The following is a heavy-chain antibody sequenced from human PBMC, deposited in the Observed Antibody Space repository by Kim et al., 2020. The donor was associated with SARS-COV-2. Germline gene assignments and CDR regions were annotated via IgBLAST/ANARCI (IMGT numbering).Heavy chain of an antibody. Sequence: GGSLRLSCAASGFTFSSYGMHWVRQAPGKGLEWVAVISYDGSNKNYVDSVKGRFTISRDKSKNTLYLQMNRLRAEDTAVYYCAKESGSGTYYGWTYYYYGMDVWGQGTTVTVSS. D-gene: IGHD3-10*01. CDR1: GFTFSSYG. J-gene: IGHJ6*02. CDR2: ISYDGSNK. V-gene: IGHV3-30*18. CDR3: AKESGSGTYYGWTYYYYGMDV.